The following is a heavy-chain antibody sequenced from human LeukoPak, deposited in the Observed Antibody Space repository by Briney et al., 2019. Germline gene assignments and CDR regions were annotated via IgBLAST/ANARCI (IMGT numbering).Heavy chain of an antibody. J-gene: IGHJ1*01. CDR3: ARGASVAAAGASP. CDR2: INPEGSGT. CDR1: GSTFTRYW. Sequence: GGSLRLSCAASGSTFTRYWMHWVRQTPGKGLVWVSRINPEGSGTGYADSVKGRFTISRDNAKNTLYLQMNSLRAEDTAVYYCARGASVAAAGASPWGRGTLVTVSS. V-gene: IGHV3-74*01. D-gene: IGHD6-13*01.